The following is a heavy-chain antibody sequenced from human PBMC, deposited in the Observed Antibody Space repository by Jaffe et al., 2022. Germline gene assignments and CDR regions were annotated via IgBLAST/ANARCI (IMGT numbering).Heavy chain of an antibody. D-gene: IGHD2-15*01. J-gene: IGHJ4*02. CDR2: IIPIFGTA. V-gene: IGHV1-69*05. CDR1: GGTFSSYA. Sequence: QVQLVQSGAEVKKPGSSVKVSCKASGGTFSSYAISWVRQAPGQGLEWMGGIIPIFGTANYAQKFQGRVTITTDESTSTAYMELSSLRSEDTAVYYCARAPGLGYCSGGSCYPKWTPFDYWGQGTLVTVSS. CDR3: ARAPGLGYCSGGSCYPKWTPFDY.